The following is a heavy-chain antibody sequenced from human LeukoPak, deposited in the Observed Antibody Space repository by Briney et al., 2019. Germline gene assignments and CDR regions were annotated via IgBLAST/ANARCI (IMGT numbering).Heavy chain of an antibody. J-gene: IGHJ4*02. CDR2: IYYSGST. V-gene: IGHV4-30-4*01. Sequence: SQTLSLTCTVSGGSISSGDYYWSWIRQPPGKGLEWIGYIYYSGSTYYNPSLKGRVTISVDTSKNQFSLKLSSVTAADTAVYYCARDPLMTTASPRYWGQATLVTVSS. D-gene: IGHD4-17*01. CDR1: GGSISSGDYY. CDR3: ARDPLMTTASPRY.